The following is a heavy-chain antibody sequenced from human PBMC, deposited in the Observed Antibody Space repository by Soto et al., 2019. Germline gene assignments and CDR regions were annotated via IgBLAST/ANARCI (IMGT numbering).Heavy chain of an antibody. D-gene: IGHD3-22*01. CDR1: GGSISSSNYY. V-gene: IGHV4-39*01. CDR3: ARGSYYDSRGSDY. J-gene: IGHJ4*02. Sequence: PSETLSLTCTVSGGSISSSNYYWGWIRQPPGKGLEWIGSIYYTGSTYYTPSLKSRVTISVDTSKNQYSLKLTSVTAADTAVYYCARGSYYDSRGSDYWGQGTLVTVS. CDR2: IYYTGST.